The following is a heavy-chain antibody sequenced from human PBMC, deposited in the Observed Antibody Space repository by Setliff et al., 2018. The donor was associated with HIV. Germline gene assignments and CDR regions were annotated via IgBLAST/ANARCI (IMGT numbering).Heavy chain of an antibody. CDR2: INAGNGNT. J-gene: IGHJ4*02. D-gene: IGHD6-19*01. Sequence: ASVKVSCKASGYTFTSYAMHWVRQAPGQRLEWMGWINAGNGNTKYSQKFQGRVSIARDTSASTAYMELSRLRSDDTAVYYCARDEVIEVAGDFDNWGQGTLVTVSS. V-gene: IGHV1-3*01. CDR1: GYTFTSYA. CDR3: ARDEVIEVAGDFDN.